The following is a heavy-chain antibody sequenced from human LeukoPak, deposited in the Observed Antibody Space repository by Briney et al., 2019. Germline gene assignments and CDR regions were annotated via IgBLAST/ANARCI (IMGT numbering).Heavy chain of an antibody. CDR1: GGSISSGGYY. Sequence: SETLSLTCTVSGGSISSGGYYWSWIRQHPGKGLEWIGYIYHSGSTYYNPSLKSRVTISVDRSKNQFSLKLGSVTAADTAVYYCARVRGSEFDYWGQGTLVTVSS. J-gene: IGHJ4*02. CDR2: IYHSGST. V-gene: IGHV4-30-2*01. D-gene: IGHD3-16*01. CDR3: ARVRGSEFDY.